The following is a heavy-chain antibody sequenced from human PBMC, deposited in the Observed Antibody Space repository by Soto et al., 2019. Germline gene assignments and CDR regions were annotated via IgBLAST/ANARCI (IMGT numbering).Heavy chain of an antibody. CDR1: GYTFTSYG. CDR3: ARGLAVADGAGYFDY. Sequence: ASVKVSCKASGYTFTSYGISWVRQAPGQGLEWMGWISAYNGNTNYAQKLQGRVTMTTDTSTSTAYMELRSLRSDDTAVYYCARGLAVADGAGYFDYWGQGTLVTVSS. V-gene: IGHV1-18*01. CDR2: ISAYNGNT. J-gene: IGHJ4*02. D-gene: IGHD6-19*01.